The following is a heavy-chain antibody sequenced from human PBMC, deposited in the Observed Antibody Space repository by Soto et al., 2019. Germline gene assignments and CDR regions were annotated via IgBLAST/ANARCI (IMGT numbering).Heavy chain of an antibody. V-gene: IGHV1-69*13. CDR1: GGTFSSYA. CDR3: ARDRRDYDFWSGYYASNFDY. CDR2: IIPIFGTA. J-gene: IGHJ4*01. Sequence: SVKVSCKASGGTFSSYAISWVRQAPGQGLEWMGGIIPIFGTANYAQKFQGRVTITADESTSTAYMELSSLRSEDTAVYYCARDRRDYDFWSGYYASNFDYWG. D-gene: IGHD3-3*01.